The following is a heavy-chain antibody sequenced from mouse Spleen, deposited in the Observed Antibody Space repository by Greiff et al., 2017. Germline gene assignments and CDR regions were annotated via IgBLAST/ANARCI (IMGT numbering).Heavy chain of an antibody. J-gene: IGHJ4*01. D-gene: IGHD2-4*01. Sequence: VMLVESGPGLVQPSQSLSITCTVSGFSLTSYGVHWVRQSPGKGLEWLGVIWSGGSTDYNAAFISRLSISKDNSKSQVFFKMNSLQADDTAIYYCARKPDYDYDYAMGYWGQGTSVTVSS. CDR1: GFSLTSYG. V-gene: IGHV2-2*01. CDR3: ARKPDYDYDYAMGY. CDR2: IWSGGST.